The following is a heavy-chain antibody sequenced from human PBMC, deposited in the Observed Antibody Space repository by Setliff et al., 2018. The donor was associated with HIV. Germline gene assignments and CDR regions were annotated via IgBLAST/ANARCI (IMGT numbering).Heavy chain of an antibody. CDR1: GFTLSDYE. V-gene: IGHV3-48*03. Sequence: PGGSLRLSCAASGFTLSDYEMNWVRQAPGKGPEWISFIASASSSTYYAASVKGRFIASTDNAKNSLFLEMNSLKAEDTAVYYCARAYNVYDYRFDSSGYDYWGRGTLVTVSS. CDR3: ARAYNVYDYRFDSSGYDY. CDR2: IASASSST. J-gene: IGHJ4*02. D-gene: IGHD3-22*01.